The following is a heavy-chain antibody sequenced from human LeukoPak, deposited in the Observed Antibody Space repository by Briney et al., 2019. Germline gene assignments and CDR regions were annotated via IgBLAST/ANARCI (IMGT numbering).Heavy chain of an antibody. Sequence: SETLSLTCIVSGGSISSYYWSWIRQPPGKGLEWIGYIYYSGSTNYNPSLKSRVTIPVDTSKNQFSLKLSSVTAADTAVYYCARGTDSSGYYPAEYFQHWGQGTLVTVSS. CDR2: IYYSGST. CDR1: GGSISSYY. V-gene: IGHV4-59*01. J-gene: IGHJ1*01. CDR3: ARGTDSSGYYPAEYFQH. D-gene: IGHD3-22*01.